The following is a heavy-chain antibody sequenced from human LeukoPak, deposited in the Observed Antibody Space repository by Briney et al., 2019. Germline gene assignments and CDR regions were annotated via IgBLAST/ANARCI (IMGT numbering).Heavy chain of an antibody. CDR2: INPNSGGT. J-gene: IGHJ3*02. V-gene: IGHV1-2*02. CDR3: AREGYYYGSGSSYRSGAFDI. Sequence: GASVKVSCKASGYTFTGYYMHWVGQAPGQGREGMGWINPNSGGTNYAQKFQGRVTKTRDTSISTAYMELSRLSSDDTAVYYCAREGYYYGSGSSYRSGAFDIWGQGTMVTVSS. CDR1: GYTFTGYY. D-gene: IGHD3-10*01.